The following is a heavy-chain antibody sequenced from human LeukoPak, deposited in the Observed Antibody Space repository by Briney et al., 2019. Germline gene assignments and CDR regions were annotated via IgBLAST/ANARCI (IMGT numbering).Heavy chain of an antibody. CDR3: ARQPVTLLWFGESKYYFDY. D-gene: IGHD3-10*01. Sequence: PSETLSLTCTVSGGSISSSSYYWGWIRQPPGKGLEWIGSIYYSWSTYYNPSLKSRVTISVDTSKNQFSLKLSSVTAADTAVYYCARQPVTLLWFGESKYYFDYWGQGTLVTVSS. V-gene: IGHV4-39*01. CDR1: GGSISSSSYY. J-gene: IGHJ4*02. CDR2: IYYSWST.